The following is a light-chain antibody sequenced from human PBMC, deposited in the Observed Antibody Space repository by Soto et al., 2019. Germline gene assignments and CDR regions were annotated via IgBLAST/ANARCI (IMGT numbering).Light chain of an antibody. CDR2: DAS. V-gene: IGKV3-11*01. CDR1: QTVSTY. CDR3: QQFSSYPLT. Sequence: EIVLTQSPATLSLSPGERATLSCRASQTVSTYLAWFQQKPGQAPRLLIYDASSRATGIPDRFSGGGSGTDFTLTSRRLEPEDFAVYYCQQFSSYPLTFGGGTKVDIK. J-gene: IGKJ4*01.